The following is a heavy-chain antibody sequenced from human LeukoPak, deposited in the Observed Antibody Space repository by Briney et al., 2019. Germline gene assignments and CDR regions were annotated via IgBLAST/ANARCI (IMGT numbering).Heavy chain of an antibody. Sequence: PGGSLRLSCAASGFTFRSYRMNWVRQAPGKGLEWVSSISSSSSYIYYADSVKGRFTISRDNSKNTLYLQMNSLRAEDTAIYYCAKVTGDYYDTSGAFDYWGQGTLVTVSS. CDR3: AKVTGDYYDTSGAFDY. CDR2: ISSSSSYI. D-gene: IGHD3-22*01. CDR1: GFTFRSYR. J-gene: IGHJ4*02. V-gene: IGHV3-21*01.